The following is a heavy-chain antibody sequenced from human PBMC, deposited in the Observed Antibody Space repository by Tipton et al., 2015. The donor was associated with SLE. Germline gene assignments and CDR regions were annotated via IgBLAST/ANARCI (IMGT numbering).Heavy chain of an antibody. D-gene: IGHD3-10*01. CDR2: ISVSGATT. CDR1: GFTFSTYW. Sequence: SLRLSCAASGFTFSTYWMSWVRQAPGKGLEWVSTISVSGATTYYADSVQGRFTISRDTAKNALYLQMNSLRAEDTALYYCAKAGLNYCGDYWGQGTLVAVSS. CDR3: AKAGLNYCGDY. J-gene: IGHJ4*02. V-gene: IGHV3-23*01.